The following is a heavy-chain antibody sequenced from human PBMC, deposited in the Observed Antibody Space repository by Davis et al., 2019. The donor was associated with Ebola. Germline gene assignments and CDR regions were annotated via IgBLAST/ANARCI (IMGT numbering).Heavy chain of an antibody. CDR3: ARDPDPYDFWIYGMDV. Sequence: ASVKVSCKASGYTFTSYDINWVRQATGQGLEWMGWMNPNSGNTGYAQKFQGRVTMTRNTSISTAYMELSSLRSEDTAVYYCARDPDPYDFWIYGMDVWGQGTTVTVSS. CDR1: GYTFTSYD. D-gene: IGHD3-3*01. CDR2: MNPNSGNT. J-gene: IGHJ6*02. V-gene: IGHV1-8*01.